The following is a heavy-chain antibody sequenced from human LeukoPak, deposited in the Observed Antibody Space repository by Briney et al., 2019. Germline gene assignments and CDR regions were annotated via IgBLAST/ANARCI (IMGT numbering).Heavy chain of an antibody. CDR3: AKGPPKRDCSSTSCYWNY. V-gene: IGHV3-23*01. CDR2: ISGSGGST. CDR1: GFTFSSYA. Sequence: GGSLRLSRAAAGFTFSSYAMGWVRQAPGKGLEWVSSISGSGGSTYYADSVKGRFTISRDNSKNTLYLQMNSLRAEDTAVYYCAKGPPKRDCSSTSCYWNYWGQGTLVTVSS. J-gene: IGHJ4*02. D-gene: IGHD2-2*01.